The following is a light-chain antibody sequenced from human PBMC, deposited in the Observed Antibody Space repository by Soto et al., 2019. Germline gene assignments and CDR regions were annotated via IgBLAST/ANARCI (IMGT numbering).Light chain of an antibody. J-gene: IGKJ5*01. CDR1: QSVSGN. Sequence: EIVMTQSPATLSVSPGERATLSCRASQSVSGNLAWYQQKPGQAPRLLIYGASTRAPGIPARFSGSGSGTEFTLTISSLQSEDFAVYYCQQYNNWPPPTFGQGTRLEIK. CDR3: QQYNNWPPPT. V-gene: IGKV3-15*01. CDR2: GAS.